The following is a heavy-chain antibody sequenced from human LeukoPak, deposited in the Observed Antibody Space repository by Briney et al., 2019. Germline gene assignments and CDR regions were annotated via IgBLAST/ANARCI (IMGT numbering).Heavy chain of an antibody. Sequence: GGSLGLSCAASGFTFSSYSMNWVRQAPGKGLEWVSSISSSSSYIYYADSVKGRFTISRDNAKNSLYLQMNSLRAEDTAVYYCARDSVPGSWEFDYWGQGTLVTVSS. CDR2: ISSSSSYI. V-gene: IGHV3-21*01. D-gene: IGHD6-13*01. CDR3: ARDSVPGSWEFDY. CDR1: GFTFSSYS. J-gene: IGHJ4*02.